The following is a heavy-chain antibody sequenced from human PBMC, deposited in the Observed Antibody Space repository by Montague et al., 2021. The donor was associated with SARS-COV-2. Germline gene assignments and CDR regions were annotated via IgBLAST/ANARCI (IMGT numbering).Heavy chain of an antibody. V-gene: IGHV4-34*01. CDR3: VRLGEGVVTPPVLGLGPYYYFYYMDV. J-gene: IGHJ6*02. Sequence: SETLSLTCAVFGGSLSGFYWNWDRHSQRTGLEWMGEVNNNGGTNYSSALKSRVSISVDASKNQFSLKLTSVTAPDTAVYYCVRLGEGVVTPPVLGLGPYYYFYYMDVWGQGTTVRVSS. D-gene: IGHD3-22*01. CDR2: VNNNGGT. CDR1: GGSLSGFY.